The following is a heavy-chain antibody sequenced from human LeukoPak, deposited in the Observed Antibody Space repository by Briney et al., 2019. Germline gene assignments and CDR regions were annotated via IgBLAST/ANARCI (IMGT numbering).Heavy chain of an antibody. CDR3: TKRSLLFTDDDNNYYYYYMDV. V-gene: IGHV4-4*07. CDR1: GGSISSYY. J-gene: IGHJ6*03. CDR2: IYTSGST. D-gene: IGHD3-9*01. Sequence: PSETLSLTCTVSGGSISSYYWSWIRQPAGKGLEWIGRIYTSGSTNYNPFLKSRVTMSVDTSKNQFSLKLSPVTAADTAVYYCTKRSLLFTDDDNNYYYYYMDVWGKGTTVTVSS.